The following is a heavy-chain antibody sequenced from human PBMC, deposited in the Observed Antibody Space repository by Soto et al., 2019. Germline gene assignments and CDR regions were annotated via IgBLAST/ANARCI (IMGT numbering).Heavy chain of an antibody. CDR2: IYYTGST. D-gene: IGHD3-22*01. CDR1: GDSMDNHRW. J-gene: IGHJ4*02. CDR3: ARATYYYDRSGYLYYFDY. Sequence: SETLSLTCAVFGDSMDNHRWWSWIRQPPGKGLEWIGYIYYTGSTNYNPSLKSRVTISVDTSKNQFSLKLSSVTAADTAAYYCARATYYYDRSGYLYYFDYWGQGTLVTVSS. V-gene: IGHV4-59*01.